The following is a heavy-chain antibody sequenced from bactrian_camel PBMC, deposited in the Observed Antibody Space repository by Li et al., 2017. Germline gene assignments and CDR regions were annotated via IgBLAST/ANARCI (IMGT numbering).Heavy chain of an antibody. V-gene: IGHV3S55*01. Sequence: HVQLVESGGGSVQAGGSLRLSCAFSGYTYSAYCMGWFRQAPGKEREGVAIIGSSGTTIYADFVKGRFTISKDNANNSLYLQMDNLKTDDTGVYYCAAASPVLHDICGSYSYWGQGTQVTVS. CDR3: AAASPVLHDICGSYSY. CDR2: IGSSGTT. D-gene: IGHD1*01. CDR1: GYTYSAYC. J-gene: IGHJ4*01.